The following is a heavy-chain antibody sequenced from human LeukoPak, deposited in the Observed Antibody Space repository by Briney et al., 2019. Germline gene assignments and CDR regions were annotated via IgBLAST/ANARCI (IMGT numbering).Heavy chain of an antibody. J-gene: IGHJ5*02. CDR2: IYYSGSA. Sequence: SETLSLTCTVSGGSISSYYWSWIRQPPGKGLEWIGYIYYSGSANYNPSLKSRVTISVDTSKNQFSLKLSSVTAADTAVYYCARHRRVNWFDPWGQGTLVTVSS. V-gene: IGHV4-59*08. CDR3: ARHRRVNWFDP. CDR1: GGSISSYY.